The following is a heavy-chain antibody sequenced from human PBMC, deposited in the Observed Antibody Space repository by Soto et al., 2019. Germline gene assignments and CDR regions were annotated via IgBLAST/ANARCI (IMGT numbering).Heavy chain of an antibody. V-gene: IGHV3-23*01. CDR3: GKPRDGWVDNFDY. D-gene: IGHD2-2*03. J-gene: IGHJ4*02. CDR2: ISSSGGTT. Sequence: PGGSLRLSCAASGFRFSTYAMSWVRQAPGKGLEWVSSISSSGGTTNYADSVKGRFTISRDNSKNTLYLQMNSLRAEDTALYNCGKPRDGWVDNFDYWGQGTLVTVSS. CDR1: GFRFSTYA.